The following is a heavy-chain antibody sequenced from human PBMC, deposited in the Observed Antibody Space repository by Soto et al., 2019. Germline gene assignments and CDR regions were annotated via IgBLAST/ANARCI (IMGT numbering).Heavy chain of an antibody. CDR1: CGSISSCGYS. J-gene: IGHJ4*02. CDR2: IYHSGST. CDR3: ARGPPVY. Sequence: SETLSVTCAVSCGSISSCGYSWSWIRQPPGKGLEWIGYIYHSGSTYYNPSLKSRVTISVDRSKNQFSLKLSSVTAADTAVYYCARGPPVYWGQGTLVTVS. V-gene: IGHV4-30-2*01.